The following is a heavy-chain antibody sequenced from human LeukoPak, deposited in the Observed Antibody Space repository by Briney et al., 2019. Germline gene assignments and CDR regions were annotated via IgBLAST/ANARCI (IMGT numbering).Heavy chain of an antibody. CDR3: ARDGFWKRPRRYSSSWYVDY. CDR2: INPNSGGT. Sequence: ASVKVSCKASGYTFTGYYMHWVRPAPGQGLEWMGWINPNSGGTNYAQKLQGRVTMTTDTSTSTAYMELRSLRSDDTAVYYCARDGFWKRPRRYSSSWYVDYWGQGTLVTVSS. J-gene: IGHJ4*02. CDR1: GYTFTGYY. D-gene: IGHD6-13*01. V-gene: IGHV1-2*02.